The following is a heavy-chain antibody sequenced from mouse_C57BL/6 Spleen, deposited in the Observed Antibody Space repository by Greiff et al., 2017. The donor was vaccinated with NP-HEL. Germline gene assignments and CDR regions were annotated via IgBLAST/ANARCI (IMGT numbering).Heavy chain of an antibody. D-gene: IGHD1-1*01. CDR3: AREPSTVVATPDV. Sequence: QVQLQQPGAELVKPGASVKLSCKASGYTFTSYWMQWVKQRPGQGLEWIGEIDPSDSYTNYNQKFKGKATLTVDTSSSPAYMQLSSLTSEDSAVYYCAREPSTVVATPDVWGTGTTVTVSS. CDR2: IDPSDSYT. J-gene: IGHJ1*03. V-gene: IGHV1-50*01. CDR1: GYTFTSYW.